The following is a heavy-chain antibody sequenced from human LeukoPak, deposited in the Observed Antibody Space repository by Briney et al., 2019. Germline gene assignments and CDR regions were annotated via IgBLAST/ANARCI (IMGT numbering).Heavy chain of an antibody. D-gene: IGHD2-15*01. V-gene: IGHV3-30-3*01. CDR1: EFTFSIYA. J-gene: IGHJ6*02. CDR3: ARSLLRYCSGGSCYFLYYYYGMDV. CDR2: ISYDGSNK. Sequence: QPGRSLRLSCAASEFTFSIYAMHWVRQAPGKGLEWVAVISYDGSNKYYADSVKGRFTISRDNSKNTVYVQMNSLRAEDTAVYYCARSLLRYCSGGSCYFLYYYYGMDVWGQGTTVTVSS.